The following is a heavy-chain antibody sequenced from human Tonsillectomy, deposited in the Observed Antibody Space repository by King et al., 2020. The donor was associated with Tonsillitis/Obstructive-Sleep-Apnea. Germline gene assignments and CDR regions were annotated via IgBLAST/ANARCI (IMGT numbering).Heavy chain of an antibody. Sequence: QLVQSWAEVKKPVASVKVSCKVSGYTLTDLSMQWVRHAPGKGLEWMGGFDPADGETIYSQTFQGSVTMTEDTPTDTAYIELSSLRSEDTVLYYCATWLVPAANDAFDIWGQRTMVTVSS. CDR2: FDPADGET. CDR1: GYTLTDLS. V-gene: IGHV1-24*01. D-gene: IGHD2-2*01. CDR3: ATWLVPAANDAFDI. J-gene: IGHJ3*02.